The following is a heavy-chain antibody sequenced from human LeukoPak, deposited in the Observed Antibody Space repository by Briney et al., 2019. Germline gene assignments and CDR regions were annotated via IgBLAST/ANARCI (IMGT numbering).Heavy chain of an antibody. D-gene: IGHD6-19*01. Sequence: GGSLRLSCAASGFTFSSYWMHWVRQAPGKGLVWVSRINTDGSSTSYADSVKGRFTISRDNAKNTLYLQMNSLRAEDTALYYCPRGGSGWFAGETSGHRDPW. CDR3: PRGGSGWFAGETSGHRDP. CDR2: INTDGSST. CDR1: GFTFSSYW. V-gene: IGHV3-74*01. J-gene: IGHJ5*02.